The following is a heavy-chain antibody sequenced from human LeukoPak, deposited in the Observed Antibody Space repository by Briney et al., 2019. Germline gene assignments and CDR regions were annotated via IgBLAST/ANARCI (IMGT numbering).Heavy chain of an antibody. V-gene: IGHV1-46*01. CDR2: INPSGGST. J-gene: IGHJ5*02. CDR1: GYTFTSYY. D-gene: IGHD3-10*01. Sequence: ASVKVSCKASGYTFTSYYMHWVRQAPGQGLEWMGIINPSGGSTSYAQKFQGRVTMTRDTSTSTVYMELSSLRSEDTAVYYCARDRRITMVQGAPNKFNWFDPWGQGTLVTVSS. CDR3: ARDRRITMVQGAPNKFNWFDP.